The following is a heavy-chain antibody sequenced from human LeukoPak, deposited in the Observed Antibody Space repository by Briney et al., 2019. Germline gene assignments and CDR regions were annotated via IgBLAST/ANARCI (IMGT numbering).Heavy chain of an antibody. J-gene: IGHJ3*02. V-gene: IGHV1-2*02. CDR1: GYTFTGYY. Sequence: ASVKVSCKASGYTFTGYYMHWVRQAPGQGLEWMGWINPNSGGTNYAQKFQGRVTMTRDTSISTAYMELSRLRSGDTAVYYCARARVATDGYNVLDAFDIWGQGTMVTVSS. CDR3: ARARVATDGYNVLDAFDI. D-gene: IGHD5-24*01. CDR2: INPNSGGT.